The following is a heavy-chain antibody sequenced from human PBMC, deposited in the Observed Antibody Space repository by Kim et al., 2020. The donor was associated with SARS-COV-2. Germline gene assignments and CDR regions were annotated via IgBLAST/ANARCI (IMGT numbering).Heavy chain of an antibody. V-gene: IGHV3-23*01. D-gene: IGHD2-21*01. CDR1: GFTFSNFA. J-gene: IGHJ3*02. CDR3: AKPDGYYLGYAFDI. Sequence: GGSLRLSCATSGFTFSNFAMTWVRQAPGKGLEWVSDISVNGIVTDYAGSVKGRFTISRDNSKNRLYLQMNSLRAEDTAVYYCAKPDGYYLGYAFDIWGQGTMVTVSS. CDR2: ISVNGIVT.